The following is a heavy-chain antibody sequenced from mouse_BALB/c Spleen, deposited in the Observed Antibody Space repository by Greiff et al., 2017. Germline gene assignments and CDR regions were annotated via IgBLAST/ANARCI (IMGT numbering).Heavy chain of an antibody. CDR3: ARVGNYDGGFAY. Sequence: LVESGAELVRPGSSVKISCKASGYAFSSYWMNWVKQRPGQGLEWIGQIYPGDGDTNYNGKFKGKATLTADKSSSTAYMQLSSLTSEDSAVYFCARVGNYDGGFAYWGQGTLVTVSA. J-gene: IGHJ3*01. CDR2: IYPGDGDT. CDR1: GYAFSSYW. D-gene: IGHD2-1*01. V-gene: IGHV1-80*01.